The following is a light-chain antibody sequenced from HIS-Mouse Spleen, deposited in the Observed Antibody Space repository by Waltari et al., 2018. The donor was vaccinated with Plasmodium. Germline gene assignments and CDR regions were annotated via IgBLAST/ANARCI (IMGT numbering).Light chain of an antibody. CDR3: AAWDDSLSGRV. CDR2: RNN. V-gene: IGLV1-47*01. J-gene: IGLJ3*02. CDR1: SSNIGSNY. Sequence: QSVLTQPPSASGTPGQRVTISCSGSSSNIGSNYVYWYQQLPGTAPKLLIYRNNPRPPGVPARFSGSKSGTSASLAISGLRSEDEADYYCAAWDDSLSGRVFGGGTKLTVL.